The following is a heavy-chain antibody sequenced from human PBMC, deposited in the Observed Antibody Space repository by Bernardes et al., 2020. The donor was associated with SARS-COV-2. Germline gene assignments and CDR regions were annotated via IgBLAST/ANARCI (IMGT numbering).Heavy chain of an antibody. CDR3: ARGYSYGYGYYFDY. V-gene: IGHV2-5*02. D-gene: IGHD5-18*01. Sequence: SGPTLVKLTQTLTLTCTFSGFSLSTSGVGVGWIRQPPGKALEWLALIYWDDDKRYSPSLKSRLTITKDTSKNQVVLTMTNMDPVDTATYYCARGYSYGYGYYFDYWGQGTLVTVSS. J-gene: IGHJ4*02. CDR1: GFSLSTSGVG. CDR2: IYWDDDK.